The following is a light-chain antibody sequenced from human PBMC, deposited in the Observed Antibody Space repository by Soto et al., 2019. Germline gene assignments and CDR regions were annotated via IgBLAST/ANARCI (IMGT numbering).Light chain of an antibody. CDR3: HSYDSSLSGLL. CDR2: SNS. J-gene: IGLJ2*01. Sequence: QSVLTQPPSVSGAPGQRVTISCTGSSSNIGAGYDVHWYQQLPGTAPKLLIYSNSNRPSGVPDRFSGSKSGTSASLAITGLQAEDEADYYCHSYDSSLSGLLFGGGTKLTVL. V-gene: IGLV1-40*01. CDR1: SSNIGAGYD.